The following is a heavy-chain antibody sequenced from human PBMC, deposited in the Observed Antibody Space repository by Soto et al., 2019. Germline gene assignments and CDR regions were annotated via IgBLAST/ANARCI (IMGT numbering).Heavy chain of an antibody. D-gene: IGHD2-15*01. J-gene: IGHJ4*02. CDR2: ISGSGGTT. CDR3: AKRGFCSGGTCYGGYAYLDY. V-gene: IGHV3-23*01. Sequence: EVQLLESGGGLVQPGGSLRLSCAASGFTFSNYAMNWVRQAPGKGLERVSAISGSGGTTYYADSVKGRFTISRDNSKNTLYLQMNSLRAEDTAVYYCAKRGFCSGGTCYGGYAYLDYWGQGTLVTVSS. CDR1: GFTFSNYA.